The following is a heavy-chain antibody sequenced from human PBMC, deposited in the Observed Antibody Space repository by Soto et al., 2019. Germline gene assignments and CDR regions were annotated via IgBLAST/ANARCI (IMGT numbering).Heavy chain of an antibody. CDR1: GGSISSGDYY. CDR2: IYYSGST. D-gene: IGHD3-22*01. J-gene: IGHJ4*02. V-gene: IGHV4-30-4*01. Sequence: NPSETLSLTCTVSGGSISSGDYYWSWIRQPPGKGLEWIGYIYYSGSTYYNPSLKSRVTISVDTSKNQFSLKLSSVTAADTAVYYCARANSGYYDSSGLDYWGQGTLVTVSS. CDR3: ARANSGYYDSSGLDY.